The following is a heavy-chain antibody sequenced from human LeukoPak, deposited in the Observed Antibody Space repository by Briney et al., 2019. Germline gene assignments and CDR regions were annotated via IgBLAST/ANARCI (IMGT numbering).Heavy chain of an antibody. Sequence: PSETLSLACTVSGGSINSSTFYWGWIRQPPGKGLEWIGSIYYDGSTYYNPSLKSRVTISVDTSKNQFPLKLTSVTAADTAVYYCATRDNREWELLFDYWGQGTLVTVSS. V-gene: IGHV4-39*01. CDR3: ATRDNREWELLFDY. CDR1: GGSINSSTFY. D-gene: IGHD1-26*01. J-gene: IGHJ4*02. CDR2: IYYDGST.